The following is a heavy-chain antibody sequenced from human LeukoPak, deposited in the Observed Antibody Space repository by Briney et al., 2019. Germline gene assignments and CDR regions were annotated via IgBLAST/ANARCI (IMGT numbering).Heavy chain of an antibody. CDR1: GFTFDDYA. J-gene: IGHJ4*02. V-gene: IGHV3-9*01. D-gene: IGHD3-22*01. CDR2: ISWNSGSI. Sequence: PGRSLRLSCAASGFTFDDYAMHWVRQAPGKGLEWVSGISWNSGSIGYADSVKGRFTISRDNAKNSLYPQMNSLRAEDTALYYCAKGRVPAPSSYYYDSSGYYELFDYWGQGTLVTVSS. CDR3: AKGRVPAPSSYYYDSSGYYELFDY.